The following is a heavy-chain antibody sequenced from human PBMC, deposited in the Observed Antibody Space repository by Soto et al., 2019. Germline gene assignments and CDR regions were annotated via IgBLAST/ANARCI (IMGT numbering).Heavy chain of an antibody. CDR1: GGSFTSNNW. Sequence: SETLSLTCAVSGGSFTSNNWWTWVRQPPGQGLEWSGEIYRTGSTNYKPSRKSRVTISLDKSENQFSLKVTSLTAADTAVYYCASRDTGTSVDYWGQGTLVTVSS. J-gene: IGHJ4*02. V-gene: IGHV4-4*02. CDR2: IYRTGST. CDR3: ASRDTGTSVDY. D-gene: IGHD1-7*01.